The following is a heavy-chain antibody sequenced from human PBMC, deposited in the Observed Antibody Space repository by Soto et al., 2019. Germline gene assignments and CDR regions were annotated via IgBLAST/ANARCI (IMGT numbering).Heavy chain of an antibody. V-gene: IGHV4-59*01. CDR2: IYYSGST. CDR1: GGSISSYY. Sequence: SETLSLTCTVSGGSISSYYWSWIRQPPGKGLEWIGYIYYSGSTNYNPSLKSRVTISVDTSKNQFSLKLSSVTAADTAVYYCARHYYDGSGYYFYDYWGQGTLVTVSS. CDR3: ARHYYDGSGYYFYDY. J-gene: IGHJ4*02. D-gene: IGHD3-22*01.